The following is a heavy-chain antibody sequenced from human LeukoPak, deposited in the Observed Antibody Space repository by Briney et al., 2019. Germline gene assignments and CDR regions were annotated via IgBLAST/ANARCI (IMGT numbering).Heavy chain of an antibody. V-gene: IGHV1-69*13. Sequence: SVKVSCKASGGTFSSYAISWVRQAPGQGLEWMGGIIPIFGTANYAQKFQGRVTITADESTSTAYMELSSLRSEDTAVYYCARDHYYYGSGSYYQFPDYWGQGTLATVSS. CDR1: GGTFSSYA. CDR2: IIPIFGTA. CDR3: ARDHYYYGSGSYYQFPDY. D-gene: IGHD3-10*01. J-gene: IGHJ4*02.